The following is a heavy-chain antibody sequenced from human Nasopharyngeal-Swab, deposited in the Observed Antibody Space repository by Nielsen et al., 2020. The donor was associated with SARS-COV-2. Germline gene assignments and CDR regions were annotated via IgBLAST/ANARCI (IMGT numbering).Heavy chain of an antibody. D-gene: IGHD3-3*02. J-gene: IGHJ4*02. V-gene: IGHV3-74*01. CDR1: CGSVSSSIYY. CDR3: IRVFSIQ. CDR2: ISGDGTYI. Sequence: GGSLRLSCTVSCGSVSSSIYYCGWVRQAPEKGLVWVSRISGDGTYINYADSVTGRFTISRDNAKNTLYLQMNSLRAEDTAVFYCIRVFSIQWGQGTLVTVS.